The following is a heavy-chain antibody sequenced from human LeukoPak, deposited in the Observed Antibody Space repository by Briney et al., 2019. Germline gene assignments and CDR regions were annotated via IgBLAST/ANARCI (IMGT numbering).Heavy chain of an antibody. D-gene: IGHD3-22*01. V-gene: IGHV1-69*04. J-gene: IGHJ5*02. CDR3: ARDPAYYYDSSGYPVANWFDP. CDR1: GGTFSSYA. CDR2: IIPILGIA. Sequence: GASVKVSCKASGGTFSSYAISWVRQAPGQGLEWMGRIIPILGIANYAQKFQGRVTITADKSTSTAYMELSSLRSEDTAVYYCARDPAYYYDSSGYPVANWFDPWGQGTLVTVSS.